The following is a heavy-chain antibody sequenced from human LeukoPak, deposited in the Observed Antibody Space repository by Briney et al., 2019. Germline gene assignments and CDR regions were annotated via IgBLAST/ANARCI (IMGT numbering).Heavy chain of an antibody. CDR3: ARYNKSSWYFFDY. J-gene: IGHJ4*02. V-gene: IGHV4-34*01. Sequence: PSETLSLTCAVYGGPFSGYYWSWIRQPPGKGLEWIGEINHSGSTNYNPSLKSRVTISVDTSKSQFSLKLSSVAAADTAVYYCARYNKSSWYFFDYWGQGTLVTVSS. D-gene: IGHD6-13*01. CDR2: INHSGST. CDR1: GGPFSGYY.